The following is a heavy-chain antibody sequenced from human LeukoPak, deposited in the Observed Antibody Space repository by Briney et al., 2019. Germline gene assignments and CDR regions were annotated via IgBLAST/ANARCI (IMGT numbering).Heavy chain of an antibody. D-gene: IGHD6-13*01. V-gene: IGHV1-2*02. CDR1: GYTFTGYY. J-gene: IGHJ4*02. CDR2: INPNSGGT. Sequence: ASVKVSCKASGYTFTGYYMHWARQAPGQGLEWMGWINPNSGGTNYAQKFQGRVTMTRDTSISTAYMELSRLRSDDTAVYYCARVPIAAAGQSGYWGQGTLVTVSS. CDR3: ARVPIAAAGQSGY.